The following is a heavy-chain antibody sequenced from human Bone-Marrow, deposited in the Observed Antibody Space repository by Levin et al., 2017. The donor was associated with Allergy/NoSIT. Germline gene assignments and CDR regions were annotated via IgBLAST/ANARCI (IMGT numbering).Heavy chain of an antibody. CDR1: GGSISSNNW. V-gene: IGHV4-4*02. D-gene: IGHD2-2*01. J-gene: IGHJ4*02. CDR2: IHPSGNT. CDR3: ARNGVLPGAPGID. Sequence: ASETLSLTCAVSGGSISSNNWWNWVRQPPGKGLEWIGEIHPSGNTNYNPSLKSRITISLDTSKNQFSLNLSPVTAADTAVYYCARNGVLPGAPGIDWGQGTLVTVSS.